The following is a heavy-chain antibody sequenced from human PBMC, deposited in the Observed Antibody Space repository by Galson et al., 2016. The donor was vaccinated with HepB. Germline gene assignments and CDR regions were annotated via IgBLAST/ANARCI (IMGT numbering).Heavy chain of an antibody. J-gene: IGHJ6*02. D-gene: IGHD3-22*01. Sequence: SLRLSCAASGFTFSDYAMNWVRQASGGGLEWPSYISRGTPTIYYADSVKGRFTISRDNANNSLFLQMSSLRDEDTAVYFCASAHYYDANFYYYGMDVWGQGTTVTVSS. CDR3: ASAHYYDANFYYYGMDV. V-gene: IGHV3-48*02. CDR2: ISRGTPTI. CDR1: GFTFSDYA.